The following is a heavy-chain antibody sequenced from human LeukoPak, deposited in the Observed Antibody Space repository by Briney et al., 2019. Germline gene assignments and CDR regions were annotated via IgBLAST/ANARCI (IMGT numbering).Heavy chain of an antibody. V-gene: IGHV3-23*01. J-gene: IGHJ4*02. CDR3: ASGDSSSWYTVNNFDY. CDR1: GFTFSSYA. Sequence: GGSLRLSCAASGFTFSSYAMSWVRQAPGKGLEWVSAISGSRGSTYYADSVKGRFTISRDNAKNSLYLQMNSLRAEDTAVYYCASGDSSSWYTVNNFDYWGQGTLVTVSS. CDR2: ISGSRGST. D-gene: IGHD6-13*01.